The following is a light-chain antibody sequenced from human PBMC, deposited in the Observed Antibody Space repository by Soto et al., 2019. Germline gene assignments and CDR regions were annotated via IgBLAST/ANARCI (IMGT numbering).Light chain of an antibody. J-gene: IGKJ1*01. Sequence: DIQMTQSPSSLSASVGDRVTITCRASQCISSWLTWYQQKSGKAPKLLIYNASTLKSGVPSRFSGSGSGTDFTLTIIGLQPDDFATYYCQHCNSYSEPFGEGTKVDIK. CDR2: NAS. V-gene: IGKV1-5*03. CDR1: QCISSW. CDR3: QHCNSYSEP.